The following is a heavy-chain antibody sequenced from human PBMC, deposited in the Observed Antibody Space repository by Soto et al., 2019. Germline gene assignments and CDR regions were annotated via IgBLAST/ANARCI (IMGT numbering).Heavy chain of an antibody. Sequence: SETLSLTCTASGVSISSYYRSWIRQPAGKGLEWVGRMFGSGRTNYKPSLKSRVTISIDTPKNLFSLNMSTVTAADTAIYYCARGEEYYESNCHFTAEYFHHWGQGTPVTVSS. V-gene: IGHV4-4*07. D-gene: IGHD3-16*01. CDR2: MFGSGRT. CDR3: ARGEEYYESNCHFTAEYFHH. CDR1: GVSISSYY. J-gene: IGHJ1*01.